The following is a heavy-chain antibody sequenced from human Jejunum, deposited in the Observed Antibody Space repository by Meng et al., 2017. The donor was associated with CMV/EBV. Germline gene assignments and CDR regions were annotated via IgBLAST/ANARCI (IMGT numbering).Heavy chain of an antibody. Sequence: SWVREAAGKGLEWVSDLHSSGGTYYADSVRRRFTISRDNSKNTLYLQMDSLRAEDTAVYYCARLPTGYPNWLDLWGQGILVTVSS. CDR2: LHSSGGT. CDR3: ARLPTGYPNWLDL. J-gene: IGHJ5*02. V-gene: IGHV3-53*01. D-gene: IGHD3-9*01.